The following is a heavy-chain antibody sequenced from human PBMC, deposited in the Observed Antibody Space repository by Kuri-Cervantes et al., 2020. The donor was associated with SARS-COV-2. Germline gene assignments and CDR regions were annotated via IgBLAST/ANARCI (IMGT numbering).Heavy chain of an antibody. CDR2: VYTSGST. CDR3: ARRPGQSVGFDY. V-gene: IGHV4-4*07. Sequence: SETLSLTCTVSGGFISSYYWSWIRQLAGKGLEWIGRVYTSGSTNYNPSLKSRVTMLVDTSKNQFSLKLSSVTAADTAVYYCARRPGQSVGFDYWGQGTLVTVSS. J-gene: IGHJ4*02. CDR1: GGFISSYY. D-gene: IGHD2-15*01.